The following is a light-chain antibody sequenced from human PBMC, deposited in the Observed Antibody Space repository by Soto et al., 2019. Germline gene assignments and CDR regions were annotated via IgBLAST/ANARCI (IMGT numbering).Light chain of an antibody. CDR3: QQLNSYPQT. V-gene: IGKV1-9*01. CDR2: AAS. CDR1: QGITSD. Sequence: DIHLTQSPSFLSASVGDRVTITCRASQGITSDLAWYQQEPGKAPKLLIYAASTLQSGVPSRFSGSGSGTEFTLTISSLQPEDFATYYCQQLNSYPQTFGGGTKVEIK. J-gene: IGKJ4*01.